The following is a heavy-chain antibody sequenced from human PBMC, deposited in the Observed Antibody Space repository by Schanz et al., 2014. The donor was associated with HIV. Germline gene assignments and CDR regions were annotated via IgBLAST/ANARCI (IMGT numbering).Heavy chain of an antibody. D-gene: IGHD5-18*01. V-gene: IGHV4-59*08. CDR1: GGSISSYY. CDR2: IYYSGST. CDR3: ARTYSYDDYFDY. J-gene: IGHJ4*02. Sequence: QVQLQESGPGLVKPSETLSLTCTVSGGSISSYYWSWIRQPPGKGLEWIGYIYYSGSTNYNPSLKSRVTISVDTSKTQFPLKLSSVTAADTAVYYCARTYSYDDYFDYWGQGTLVTVSS.